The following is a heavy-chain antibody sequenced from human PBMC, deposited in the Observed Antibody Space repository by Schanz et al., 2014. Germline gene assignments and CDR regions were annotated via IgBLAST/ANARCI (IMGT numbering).Heavy chain of an antibody. CDR1: GGSFSSLT. CDR3: AKFNSGSHSPPYYYYGMDV. Sequence: QVQLVQSGAEVKKPGSSVKVSCKASGGSFSSLTISWVRQAPGQGLEWMGWINPNSGDRNYAQKFQGRVTMTRDTSISTAYMELRSLTSDDTAVYYWAKFNSGSHSPPYYYYGMDVWGQGTTVTVSS. CDR2: INPNSGDR. J-gene: IGHJ6*02. D-gene: IGHD1-26*01. V-gene: IGHV1-2*02.